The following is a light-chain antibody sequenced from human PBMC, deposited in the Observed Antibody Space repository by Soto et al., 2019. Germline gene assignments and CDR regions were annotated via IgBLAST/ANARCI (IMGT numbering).Light chain of an antibody. J-gene: IGKJ3*01. Sequence: EIVLTQSPATLSLAPGERATLSCRASQTVGSSLAWYKHKPGQAPRLLIYDASTRATDIPARFSGNGYGTNFTLTISSLEPEDFAVYYCQQRYIWPPFTFGPGTKVDIK. V-gene: IGKV3-11*01. CDR2: DAS. CDR3: QQRYIWPPFT. CDR1: QTVGSS.